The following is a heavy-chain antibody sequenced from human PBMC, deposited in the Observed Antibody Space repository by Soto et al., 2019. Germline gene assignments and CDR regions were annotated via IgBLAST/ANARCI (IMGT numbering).Heavy chain of an antibody. J-gene: IGHJ6*02. CDR3: AMVDVYVTPSPQDV. Sequence: QVQLVQSRAEVKNPGASVKVSCKASGYSFTRYGIAWARQAPGQGLEWMGWINTYNGNTNYAQNLQDRVTLTTDPSTSTAYMGLTSLRSNDTAIYYCAMVDVYVTPSPQDVWGQGTTVIVSS. CDR2: INTYNGNT. CDR1: GYSFTRYG. D-gene: IGHD3-16*01. V-gene: IGHV1-18*01.